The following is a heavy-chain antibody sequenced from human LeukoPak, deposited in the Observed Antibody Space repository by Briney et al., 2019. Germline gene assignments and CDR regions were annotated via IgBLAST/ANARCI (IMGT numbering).Heavy chain of an antibody. D-gene: IGHD6-19*01. CDR2: ISWDGGST. Sequence: GSLRLSCAASGFTFDDYTMHWVRQAPGKGLEWVSLISWDGGSTYYADSVKGRFTISRDNSKNSLYLQMNSLRTEDTALYYCVKDVGSGWFINWFDPWGQGTLVTVSS. CDR1: GFTFDDYT. J-gene: IGHJ5*02. CDR3: VKDVGSGWFINWFDP. V-gene: IGHV3-43*01.